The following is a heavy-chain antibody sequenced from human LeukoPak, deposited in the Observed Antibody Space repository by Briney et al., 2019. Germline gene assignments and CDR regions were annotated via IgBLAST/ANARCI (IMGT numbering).Heavy chain of an antibody. CDR3: ARDEYHYGADY. J-gene: IGHJ4*02. Sequence: LQGRVTMTTDTSTNTAYMELRSLRSDDTAVYYCARDEYHYGADYWGRGTLVTVSS. V-gene: IGHV1-18*01. D-gene: IGHD4/OR15-4a*01.